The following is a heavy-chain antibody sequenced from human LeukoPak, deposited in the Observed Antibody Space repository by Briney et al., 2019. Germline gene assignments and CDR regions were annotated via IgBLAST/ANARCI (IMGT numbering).Heavy chain of an antibody. CDR3: ARDMGDYSVSYYYYYGMDV. CDR1: GYTFTSYY. D-gene: IGHD3-16*01. J-gene: IGHJ6*02. V-gene: IGHV1-46*01. Sequence: GASVKVSCKASGYTFTSYYMHWVRQAPGQGLEWMGIINPSGGSTSYAQKFQGRVTMPRDTSTSTVYMELSSLRSEDTAVYYCARDMGDYSVSYYYYYGMDVWGQGTTVTVSS. CDR2: INPSGGST.